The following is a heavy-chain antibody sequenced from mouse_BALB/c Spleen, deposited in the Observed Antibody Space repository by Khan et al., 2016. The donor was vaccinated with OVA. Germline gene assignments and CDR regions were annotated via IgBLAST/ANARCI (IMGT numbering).Heavy chain of an antibody. CDR1: GYSITSGYV. J-gene: IGHJ2*01. CDR2: ISYSGCT. V-gene: IGHV3-2*02. D-gene: IGHD1-2*01. CDR3: ARTARIKY. Sequence: EVELVESGPGLVKPSQSLSLTCTATGYSITSGYVWNWIRQFPGNKLECMGYISYSGCTNYNPSLKSRISITRDTSKNQFFLQLNSVTTEDTATYYCARTARIKYWGQGTTLTVSS.